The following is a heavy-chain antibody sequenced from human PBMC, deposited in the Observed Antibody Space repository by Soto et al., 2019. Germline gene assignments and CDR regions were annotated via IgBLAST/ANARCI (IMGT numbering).Heavy chain of an antibody. J-gene: IGHJ5*02. V-gene: IGHV1-24*01. Sequence: ASVKVSCKVSGYTLTELSMHWVRQAPGKGLEWMGGFDPEDGETIYAQKFQGRVTMTEDTSTDTAYMELSSLRSEDTAVYYCATVSKQYCSSTSCHPAWFDPWGQGTLVTVSS. D-gene: IGHD2-2*01. CDR2: FDPEDGET. CDR1: GYTLTELS. CDR3: ATVSKQYCSSTSCHPAWFDP.